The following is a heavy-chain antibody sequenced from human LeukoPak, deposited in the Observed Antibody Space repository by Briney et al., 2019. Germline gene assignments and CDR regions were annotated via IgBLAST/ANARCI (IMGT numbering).Heavy chain of an antibody. Sequence: SSETLSLTCTVSGGSISSSRYYGGWIRQPPGKGLEWIGSKYYSGSTYYNPSLKNRVTISVDTSKNQFSLKLSSVTAADTAVYYCARNIAVAGRGDYMDVWGKGTTVTISS. CDR2: KYYSGST. V-gene: IGHV4-39*01. J-gene: IGHJ6*03. CDR3: ARNIAVAGRGDYMDV. D-gene: IGHD6-19*01. CDR1: GGSISSSRYY.